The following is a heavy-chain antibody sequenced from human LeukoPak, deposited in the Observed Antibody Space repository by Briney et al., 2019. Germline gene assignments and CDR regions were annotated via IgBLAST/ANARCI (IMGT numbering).Heavy chain of an antibody. J-gene: IGHJ4*02. CDR3: TRGYSYGPGVY. D-gene: IGHD5-18*01. V-gene: IGHV3-7*01. CDR1: GFTFSSYW. CDR2: IKEDGSEK. Sequence: GGSLRLSCAASGFTFSSYWMSWVRQAPGKGLEWVANIKEDGSEKYYVDSVKGRFTISRDSAKNSLYLQMNSLRAEDMAVYYCTRGYSYGPGVYWGQGTLVTVPS.